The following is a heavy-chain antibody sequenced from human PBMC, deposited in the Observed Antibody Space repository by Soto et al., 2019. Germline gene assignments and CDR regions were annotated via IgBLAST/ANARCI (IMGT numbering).Heavy chain of an antibody. V-gene: IGHV1-46*01. Sequence: ASVKVSCKASGYTFTSCYMHWVRQAPGQGLEWMGIINPSGGSTSYAQKFQGRVTMTRDTSTSTVYMELSSLRSEDTAVYYCARGVLRRPDYYYGMDVWGQGTTVTVSS. CDR3: ARGVLRRPDYYYGMDV. D-gene: IGHD5-12*01. CDR1: GYTFTSCY. J-gene: IGHJ6*02. CDR2: INPSGGST.